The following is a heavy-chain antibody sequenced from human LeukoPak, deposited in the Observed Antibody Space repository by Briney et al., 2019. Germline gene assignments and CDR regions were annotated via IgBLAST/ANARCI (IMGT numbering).Heavy chain of an antibody. Sequence: GESLKISCKGSGYSFSNYWIGWVRQMPGKGLEWMGIIYPGDSDTRYSSSFEGQVTISADKSISTAYLQWSSLKASDTAIYYCARLYGYTYGRWGQGTLVTVSS. D-gene: IGHD5-18*01. CDR2: IYPGDSDT. CDR1: GYSFSNYW. V-gene: IGHV5-51*01. J-gene: IGHJ4*02. CDR3: ARLYGYTYGR.